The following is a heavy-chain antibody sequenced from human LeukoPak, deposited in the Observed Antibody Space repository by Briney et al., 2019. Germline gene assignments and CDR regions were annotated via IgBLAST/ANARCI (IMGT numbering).Heavy chain of an antibody. J-gene: IGHJ4*02. V-gene: IGHV3-30-3*01. CDR2: ISYDGSNK. CDR3: ARGEEWLVHSAIDY. D-gene: IGHD6-19*01. Sequence: PGGSLRLSCAASGFTFSSYAMHWVRQAPGKGLEWVAVISYDGSNKYYADSVKGRFTISRDNSKNTLYLQMNSLRAEDTAVYYCARGEEWLVHSAIDYWGQGTLVTVSS. CDR1: GFTFSSYA.